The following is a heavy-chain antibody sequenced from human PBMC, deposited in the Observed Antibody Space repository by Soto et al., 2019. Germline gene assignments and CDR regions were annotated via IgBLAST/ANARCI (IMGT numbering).Heavy chain of an antibody. V-gene: IGHV4-61*01. J-gene: IGHJ6*02. CDR3: AREPTTVTNYYYYALDV. Sequence: QVQLQESGPGLVKPSETLSLTCTVSGGSVSSGSYYWSWIRQPPGKGLEWIGYISYSGSTNYNPSLKSRVTISVDTSKNQVSLKLSSVTAADTAVYYCAREPTTVTNYYYYALDVWGQGTTVTVSS. CDR1: GGSVSSGSYY. CDR2: ISYSGST. D-gene: IGHD4-17*01.